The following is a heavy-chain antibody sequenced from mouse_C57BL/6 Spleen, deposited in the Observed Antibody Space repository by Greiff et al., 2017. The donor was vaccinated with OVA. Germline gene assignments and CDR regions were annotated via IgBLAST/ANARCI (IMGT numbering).Heavy chain of an antibody. D-gene: IGHD5-1*01. CDR2: INPNNGDT. CDR3: AIPHGYFDV. V-gene: IGHV1-22*01. J-gene: IGHJ1*03. CDR1: GYTFTDYN. Sequence: VQLQQSGPELVKPGASVKMSCKASGYTFTDYNMHWVKQSHGTSLEWIGYINPNNGDTSYNQKFKGKATLTVNKSSSTAYRELRSLTSEDSAVYYCAIPHGYFDVWGTGTTVTVSS.